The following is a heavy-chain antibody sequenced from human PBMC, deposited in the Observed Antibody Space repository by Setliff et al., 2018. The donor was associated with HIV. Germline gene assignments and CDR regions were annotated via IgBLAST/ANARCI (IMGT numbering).Heavy chain of an antibody. CDR3: ARNFWNGPPDYYYYGLDV. D-gene: IGHD3-3*01. CDR1: GDSISSYY. CDR2: IYTSGTT. V-gene: IGHV4-4*07. J-gene: IGHJ6*02. Sequence: TVSGDSISSYYWSWIRQTAGKGLEWIGRIYTSGTTNYNPSLKRRVTMSVDTSKDQFSLKLSSVTAADTAVYYCARNFWNGPPDYYYYGLDVWGQGTTVTVSS.